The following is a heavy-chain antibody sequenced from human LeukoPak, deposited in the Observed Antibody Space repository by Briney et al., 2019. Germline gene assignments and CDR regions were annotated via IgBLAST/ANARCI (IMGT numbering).Heavy chain of an antibody. CDR2: ISAYNGNT. J-gene: IGHJ6*02. CDR1: GYTFTSYG. V-gene: IGHV1-18*01. D-gene: IGHD6-6*01. Sequence: ASVKVSCKASGYTFTSYGISWVRQAPGQGLEWMGWISAYNGNTNYAQKLQGRVTMTTDTSTSTAYMELRSLRSDDTAVYYCARHRAQGAARPYYYGMDVWGQGTTVTVSS. CDR3: ARHRAQGAARPYYYGMDV.